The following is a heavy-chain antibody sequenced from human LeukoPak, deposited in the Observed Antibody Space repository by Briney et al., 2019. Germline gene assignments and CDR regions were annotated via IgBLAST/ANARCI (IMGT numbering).Heavy chain of an antibody. J-gene: IGHJ4*02. CDR2: IYYSGST. CDR3: ARVRIAAAGTVGYYFDY. CDR1: GGSISSYY. Sequence: SETLSLTCTVSGGSISSYYWSWIRQPPGKGLEWIGYIYYSGSTNYNPSLKSRVTISVDTSKNQFSLKLSSVTAADTAVYYCARVRIAAAGTVGYYFDYWGQGTLVTVSS. D-gene: IGHD6-13*01. V-gene: IGHV4-59*01.